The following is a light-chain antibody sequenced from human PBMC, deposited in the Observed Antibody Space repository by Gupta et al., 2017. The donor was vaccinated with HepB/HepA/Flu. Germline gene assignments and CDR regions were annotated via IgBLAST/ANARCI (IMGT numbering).Light chain of an antibody. Sequence: EIMLTQSPGTLSLSPGERATLSCRASQSVRSTSLAWYQQKPGQAPRLFVYGASNRATGIPDRFSGSGSGTDFTLTISRLEPEDFAVYYCQHEDSSLWTFGQGTKVEIK. CDR3: QHEDSSLWT. V-gene: IGKV3-20*01. CDR2: GAS. J-gene: IGKJ1*01. CDR1: QSVRSTS.